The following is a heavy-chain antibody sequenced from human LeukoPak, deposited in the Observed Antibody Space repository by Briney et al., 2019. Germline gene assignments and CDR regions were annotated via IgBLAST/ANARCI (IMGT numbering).Heavy chain of an antibody. V-gene: IGHV3-23*01. J-gene: IGHJ4*02. CDR1: GFTFSTYA. CDR2: ISGSGGST. Sequence: GGSLRLSCAASGFTFSTYAMSWVRQAPGKGLEWVSAISGSGGSTYYADSVKGRFTISRDNSKNTLYLQMNSLRAEDTTVYYCAKGAVSGPKIDYWGQGTLVTVSS. D-gene: IGHD6-19*01. CDR3: AKGAVSGPKIDY.